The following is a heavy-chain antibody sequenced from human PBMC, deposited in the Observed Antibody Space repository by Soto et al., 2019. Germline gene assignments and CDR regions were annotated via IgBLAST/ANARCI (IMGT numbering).Heavy chain of an antibody. Sequence: SETLSLTCTVSGCSISSSYYDWGWLRQPPGKGMECIGSIYYSGSTFYNPSLKSRVTISVDTSKNQFSLKLSSVTAADTAMYYCATHRRHIAATDPWGQGTLVTVSS. J-gene: IGHJ5*02. CDR1: GCSISSSYYD. V-gene: IGHV4-39*01. D-gene: IGHD6-13*01. CDR2: IYYSGST. CDR3: ATHRRHIAATDP.